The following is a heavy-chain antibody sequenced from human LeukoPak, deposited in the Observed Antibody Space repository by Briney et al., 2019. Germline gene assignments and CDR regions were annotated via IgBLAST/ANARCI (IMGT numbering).Heavy chain of an antibody. CDR2: INTNTGNP. Sequence: ASVKVSCKASGYTFTSYATNWVRQAPGQGLEWMGWINTNTGNPTYAQGFTGRFVFSLDTSVSTAYLQISSLKAEDTAVYYCARDQTPYYYDSSGYYPIFGYWGQGTLVTVSS. D-gene: IGHD3-22*01. CDR3: ARDQTPYYYDSSGYYPIFGY. CDR1: GYTFTSYA. J-gene: IGHJ4*02. V-gene: IGHV7-4-1*02.